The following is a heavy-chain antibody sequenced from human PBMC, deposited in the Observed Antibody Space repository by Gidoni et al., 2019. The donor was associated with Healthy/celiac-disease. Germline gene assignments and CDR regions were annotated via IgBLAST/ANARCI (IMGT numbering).Heavy chain of an antibody. J-gene: IGHJ4*02. V-gene: IGHV3-30*04. CDR3: ARGYVGGELLYYFDY. CDR1: GFTFSSYA. Sequence: QVQLVESGGGVVQPGRSLRLSCAASGFTFSSYAMHWVRQAPGKGLEWVAVISYDGSNKYYADSVKGRFTISRDNSKNTLYLQMNSLRAEDTAVYYCARGYVGGELLYYFDYWGQGTLVTVSS. D-gene: IGHD1-26*01. CDR2: ISYDGSNK.